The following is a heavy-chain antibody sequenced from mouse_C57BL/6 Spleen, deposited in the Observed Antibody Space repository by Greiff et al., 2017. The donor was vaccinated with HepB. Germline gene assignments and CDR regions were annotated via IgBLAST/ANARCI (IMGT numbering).Heavy chain of an antibody. CDR3: ARDREPGAWFAY. CDR2: IDPSDSET. CDR1: GYTFTSYW. Sequence: VQLQQPGAELVRPGSSVKLSCKASGYTFTSYWMHWVKQRPIQGLEWIGNIDPSDSETHYNQKFKDKATLTVDKSSSTAYMQLSSLTSEDSAVYYCARDREPGAWFAYWGQGTLVTVSA. J-gene: IGHJ3*01. V-gene: IGHV1-52*01.